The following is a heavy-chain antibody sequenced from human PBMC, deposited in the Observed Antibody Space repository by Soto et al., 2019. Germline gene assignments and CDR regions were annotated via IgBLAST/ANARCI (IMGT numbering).Heavy chain of an antibody. CDR3: ARARITMVREVIKYNMDV. CDR2: IYNSGST. Sequence: LSLTCTVSGGSISTYYWSWIRRPPGKGLEWIGYIYNSGSTHSNPSLQSRVTISVDTSKNQFSLKLSSVTAADTAIYYCARARITMVREVIKYNMDVWGQGTTVTVSS. V-gene: IGHV4-59*01. J-gene: IGHJ6*02. D-gene: IGHD3-10*01. CDR1: GGSISTYY.